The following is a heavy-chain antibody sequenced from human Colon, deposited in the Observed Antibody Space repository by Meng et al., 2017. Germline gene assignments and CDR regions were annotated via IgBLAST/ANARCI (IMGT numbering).Heavy chain of an antibody. J-gene: IGHJ4*02. V-gene: IGHV4-61*08. D-gene: IGHD7-27*01. CDR2: AANSFDPSP. Sequence: APRRVRPPAPPSLMFTVSGASVSSAAYQWGWIRQPPGKGLEWIGYAANSFDPSPNYNPSLKSRVTISLDTPKNQFSLKLTSVTAADTAVYYCARDYWGSLDYWGQGILVTVSS. CDR3: ARDYWGSLDY. CDR1: GASVSSAAYQ.